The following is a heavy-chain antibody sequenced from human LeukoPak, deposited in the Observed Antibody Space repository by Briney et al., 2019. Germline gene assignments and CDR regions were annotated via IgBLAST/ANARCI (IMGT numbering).Heavy chain of an antibody. D-gene: IGHD2-21*02. CDR1: GFTFDDYA. V-gene: IGHV3-9*03. CDR2: ISWNSGSI. Sequence: GRSLRLSYAASGFTFDDYAMHWVRQAPGKGLEWVSGISWNSGSIAYADSVKGRFTISRDNAKNSLYLQMNSLRAEDMALYYCAKGSNVVVTGTPDSWGQGTLVTVSS. CDR3: AKGSNVVVTGTPDS. J-gene: IGHJ4*02.